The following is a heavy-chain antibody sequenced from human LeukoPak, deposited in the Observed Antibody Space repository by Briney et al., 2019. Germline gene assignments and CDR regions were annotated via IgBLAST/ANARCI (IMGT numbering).Heavy chain of an antibody. CDR1: GFTFSSYA. CDR3: ARAGPYSGAFDI. D-gene: IGHD2-15*01. CDR2: ISSSSSYI. Sequence: PGGSLRLSCAASGFTFSSYAMSWVRQAPGKGLEWVSSISSSSSYIYYADSVKGRFTISRDNAKNSLYLQMNSLRAEDTAVYYCARAGPYSGAFDIWGQGTMVTVSS. V-gene: IGHV3-21*01. J-gene: IGHJ3*02.